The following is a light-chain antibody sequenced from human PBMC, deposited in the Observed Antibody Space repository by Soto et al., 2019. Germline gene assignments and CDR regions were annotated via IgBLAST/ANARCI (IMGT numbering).Light chain of an antibody. V-gene: IGKV1-17*03. CDR1: QGISNY. Sequence: DIQMTQSPSAMSSSVGDRVTITCRASQGISNYLDWFQQKPGKVPKRLIYAASSLQSGVPSRFSGSGYRTDSTLTIRSLTPEDFATYYCLQHNSYPGTCGQGTKVAIK. CDR3: LQHNSYPGT. J-gene: IGKJ1*01. CDR2: AAS.